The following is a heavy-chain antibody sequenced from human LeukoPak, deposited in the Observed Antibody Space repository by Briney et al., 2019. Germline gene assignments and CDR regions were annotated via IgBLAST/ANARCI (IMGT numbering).Heavy chain of an antibody. Sequence: ASVKVSCKASGYTFTRYDINWVRQATGQGLEWMGRMNPSSGNTGFAQKFQGRVTMTRNTSISTAYMELSSLRSEDTAVYYCARSGLPMVRGVIIKSYYYYGMDVWGQGTAVTVSS. CDR3: ARSGLPMVRGVIIKSYYYYGMDV. CDR1: GYTFTRYD. J-gene: IGHJ6*02. CDR2: MNPSSGNT. D-gene: IGHD3-10*01. V-gene: IGHV1-8*01.